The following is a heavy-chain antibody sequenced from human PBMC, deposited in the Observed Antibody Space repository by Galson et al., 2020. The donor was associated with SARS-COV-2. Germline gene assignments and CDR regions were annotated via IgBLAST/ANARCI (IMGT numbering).Heavy chain of an antibody. CDR2: ISYDGSNK. CDR3: AKSPVVPAAILWLVYFDY. V-gene: IGHV3-30*18. J-gene: IGHJ4*02. Sequence: GGSLRLSCAASGFIFSSYGMHWVRQAPGKGLEWVAVISYDGSNKYYADSVKGRFTISRDNSKNTLYLQMNSLRAEDTAVYYCAKSPVVPAAILWLVYFDYWGQGTLVTVSS. CDR1: GFIFSSYG. D-gene: IGHD2-2*02.